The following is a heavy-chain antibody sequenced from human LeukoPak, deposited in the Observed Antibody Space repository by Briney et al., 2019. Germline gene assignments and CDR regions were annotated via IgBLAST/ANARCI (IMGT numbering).Heavy chain of an antibody. D-gene: IGHD2-8*01. CDR3: ARGGYCTNGVCYQYQRAGAFDI. Sequence: SETLSPTCSVSGASLSTSPYYWGWIRQPPGKGLEWIGNIYYTGSTYYNVSLNSRVTISIDTSKNQFSLKLSSVTAADTAVYYCARGGYCTNGVCYQYQRAGAFDIWGQGTMVTVSS. J-gene: IGHJ3*02. V-gene: IGHV4-39*01. CDR1: GASLSTSPYY. CDR2: IYYTGST.